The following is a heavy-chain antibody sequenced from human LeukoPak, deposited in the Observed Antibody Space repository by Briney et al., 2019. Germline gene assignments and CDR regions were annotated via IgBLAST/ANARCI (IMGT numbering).Heavy chain of an antibody. D-gene: IGHD3-3*01. CDR1: GFTFSSYW. CDR3: ARDAYYDFWSGYYGDYYYYYMDV. Sequence: GGSLRLSCAASGFTFSSYWMSWVRQAPGKGLEWVANIKQDGSEKYYVDSVKGRFTISRDNAKNSLYLRMNSLRAEDTAVYYCARDAYYDFWSGYYGDYYYYYMDVWGKGTTVTVSS. V-gene: IGHV3-7*01. CDR2: IKQDGSEK. J-gene: IGHJ6*03.